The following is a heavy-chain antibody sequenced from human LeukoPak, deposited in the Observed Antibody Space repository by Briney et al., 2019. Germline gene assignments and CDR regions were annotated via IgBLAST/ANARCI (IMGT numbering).Heavy chain of an antibody. CDR1: GGSISSYY. CDR2: IYYSGST. J-gene: IGHJ4*02. D-gene: IGHD6-13*01. V-gene: IGHV4-59*08. CDR3: ARHSSSWYVGSVDY. Sequence: SETLSLTCTVSGGSISSYYWSWIRQPPGRGREWIGYIYYSGSTNYNPSLKSRVTISVDTSKNQFSLKLSSVTAADTAVYYCARHSSSWYVGSVDYWGQGTLVTVSS.